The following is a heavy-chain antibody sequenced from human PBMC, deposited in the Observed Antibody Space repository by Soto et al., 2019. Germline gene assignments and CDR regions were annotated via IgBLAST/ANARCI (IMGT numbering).Heavy chain of an antibody. D-gene: IGHD5-18*01. CDR3: TRDHYGRGFSSGAFDS. CDR1: GFSFGDYA. J-gene: IGHJ4*02. Sequence: GGSLRLSCSPSGFSFGDYAMNWFRQAPGKGLEWVGFIKSKAFGGTPEYAASVKGRFTISRDDSMSIAYLQMSSLKTDDTAVYYCTRDHYGRGFSSGAFDSWGQGTPITVSS. V-gene: IGHV3-49*03. CDR2: IKSKAFGGTP.